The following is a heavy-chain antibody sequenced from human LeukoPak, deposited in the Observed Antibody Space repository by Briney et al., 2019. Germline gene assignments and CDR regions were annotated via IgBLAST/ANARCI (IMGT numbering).Heavy chain of an antibody. D-gene: IGHD6-13*01. CDR1: GYTLTELS. V-gene: IGHV1-69*13. Sequence: SVKVSCKVSGYTLTELSMHWVRQAPGQGLEWMGGIIPIFGTANYAQKFQGRVTITADESTSTAYMELSSLRSEDTAVYYCARAARAAHYYYYYMDVWGKGTTVTVSS. J-gene: IGHJ6*03. CDR2: IIPIFGTA. CDR3: ARAARAAHYYYYYMDV.